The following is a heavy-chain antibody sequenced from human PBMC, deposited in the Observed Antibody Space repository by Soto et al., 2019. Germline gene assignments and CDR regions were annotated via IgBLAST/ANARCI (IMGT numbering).Heavy chain of an antibody. J-gene: IGHJ6*02. CDR1: GGSISSYY. CDR3: GRDLGGWSGYNYDMDV. V-gene: IGHV4-59*12. D-gene: IGHD6-19*01. CDR2: IYYSGST. Sequence: SETLSLTCTVSGGSISSYYWSWIRQPPGKGLEWIGYIYYSGSTNYNPSLKSRVTISVDTSKNTLYLQMDNLRAEDTAVYYCGRDLGGWSGYNYDMDVWGQGATVTVSS.